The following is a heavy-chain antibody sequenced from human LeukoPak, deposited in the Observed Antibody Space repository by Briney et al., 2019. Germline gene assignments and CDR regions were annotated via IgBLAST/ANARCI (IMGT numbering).Heavy chain of an antibody. Sequence: GGSLRLSCAASGFTFSNYAMSWVRQAPGKGLEWVSTISGSGGSIYYADSVKGRFTISRDSSKNTLYLQMNSLRAEDTAVYYCAKERTSGYYFFDYWGQGTLVTVSS. CDR1: GFTFSNYA. CDR2: ISGSGGSI. J-gene: IGHJ4*02. CDR3: AKERTSGYYFFDY. V-gene: IGHV3-23*01. D-gene: IGHD3-3*01.